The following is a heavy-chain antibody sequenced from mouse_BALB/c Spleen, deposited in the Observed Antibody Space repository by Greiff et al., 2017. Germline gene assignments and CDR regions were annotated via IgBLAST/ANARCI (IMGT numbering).Heavy chain of an antibody. V-gene: IGHV5-9-3*01. J-gene: IGHJ3*01. CDR3: ARGGYYKGFAY. D-gene: IGHD2-3*01. CDR1: GFTFSSYA. Sequence: EVQVVESGGGLVKPGGSLKLSCAASGFTFSSYAMSWVRQTPEKRLEWVATISSGGSYTYYPDSVKGRFTISRDNAKNTLYLQMSSLRSEDTAMYYCARGGYYKGFAYWGQGTLVTVSA. CDR2: ISSGGSYT.